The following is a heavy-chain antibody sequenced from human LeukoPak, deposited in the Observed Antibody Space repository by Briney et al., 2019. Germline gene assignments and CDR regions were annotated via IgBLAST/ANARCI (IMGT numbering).Heavy chain of an antibody. D-gene: IGHD4-17*01. V-gene: IGHV4-30-2*01. Sequence: SETLSLTCAVSGGSISSGGYSWSWIRQPPGKGLEWIGYIYHSGSTYYNPSLKSRVTISVNRSKNQFSLKLSSVTAADTAVYYCARAATVTLDYWGQGTLVTVSS. CDR2: IYHSGST. CDR3: ARAATVTLDY. J-gene: IGHJ4*02. CDR1: GGSISSGGYS.